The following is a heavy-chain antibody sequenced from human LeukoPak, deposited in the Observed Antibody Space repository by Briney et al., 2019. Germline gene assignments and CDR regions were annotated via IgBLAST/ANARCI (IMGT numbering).Heavy chain of an antibody. CDR3: ATQLKYSSSHWYFDL. J-gene: IGHJ2*01. Sequence: EASVKVSCKVSGYTLTELSMHWVRQAPGKGLEWMGGFDPEDGETIYAQKFQGRVTMTEDTSTDTAYMELSSLRSEDTAVYYCATQLKYSSSHWYFDLWGRGTLVTVSS. CDR2: FDPEDGET. CDR1: GYTLTELS. V-gene: IGHV1-24*01. D-gene: IGHD6-13*01.